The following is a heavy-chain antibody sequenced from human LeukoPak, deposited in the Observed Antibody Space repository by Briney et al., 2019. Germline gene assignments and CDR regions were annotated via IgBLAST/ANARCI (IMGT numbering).Heavy chain of an antibody. CDR2: ISSSSSYI. J-gene: IGHJ4*02. CDR1: GFTFSSYS. D-gene: IGHD1-7*01. V-gene: IGHV3-21*01. Sequence: GGSLRLSCAASGFTFSSYSMNWVRQAPGKGLEWVSSISSSSSYIYYADSVKGRFTISRDNAKNSLYLQMNSLRVEDTALYYCARDPYNWNYRFDYWGQGTLVTVSS. CDR3: ARDPYNWNYRFDY.